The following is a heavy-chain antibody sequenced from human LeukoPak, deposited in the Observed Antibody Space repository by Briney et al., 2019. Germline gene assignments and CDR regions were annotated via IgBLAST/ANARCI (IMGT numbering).Heavy chain of an antibody. Sequence: GGSLRFSCAASGFTFSSYWMSWVRQAPGKGLERVANIKQDGSEKYYVDSVKGRFTISRDNAKNSLYLQMNSLRAEDTAVYYCARGWVVTPVPFDYWGQGTLVTVSS. J-gene: IGHJ4*02. CDR2: IKQDGSEK. V-gene: IGHV3-7*01. CDR3: ARGWVVTPVPFDY. D-gene: IGHD4-23*01. CDR1: GFTFSSYW.